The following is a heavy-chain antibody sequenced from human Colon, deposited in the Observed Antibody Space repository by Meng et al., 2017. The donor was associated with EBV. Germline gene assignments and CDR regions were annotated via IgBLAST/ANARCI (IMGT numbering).Heavy chain of an antibody. Sequence: QVQVEESGPGLGKPSQTLSLTCTVSGGSISSGGYYWSWIRQNPGKGLEWIGYIYYSGSTYYNPSLKSRVTISIDTSKNQFSLKLSSVTAADTAVYYCARGPSRWLQFSFDYWGQGTLVTVSS. CDR1: GGSISSGGYY. J-gene: IGHJ4*02. D-gene: IGHD5-24*01. V-gene: IGHV4-31*03. CDR3: ARGPSRWLQFSFDY. CDR2: IYYSGST.